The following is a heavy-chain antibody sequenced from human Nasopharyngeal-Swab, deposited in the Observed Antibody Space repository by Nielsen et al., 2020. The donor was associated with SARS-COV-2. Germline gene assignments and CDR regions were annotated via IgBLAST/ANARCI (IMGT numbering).Heavy chain of an antibody. Sequence: ESLKIYCVASGITFSSYTLNWVRQAPGKGLEWVSAISSTGDYIYYAASVKGRFTISRDNAKNSVYLQMNSLRAEDTALYYCTRDTPAMFAYWGQGTLVSVSS. CDR3: TRDTPAMFAY. CDR1: GITFSSYT. V-gene: IGHV3-21*01. CDR2: ISSTGDYI. J-gene: IGHJ4*02.